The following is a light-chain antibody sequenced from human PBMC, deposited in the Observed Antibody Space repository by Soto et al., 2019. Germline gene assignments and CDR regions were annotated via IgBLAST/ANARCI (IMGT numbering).Light chain of an antibody. CDR2: DAS. V-gene: IGKV1-5*01. Sequence: DINITQSPSTRIAYIRNRVTKTCRASQSVNSRLAWFQLKPGKVPKLLIYDASTSESGVPSRFRGSGSGTEFTLTISSLQLDDFATYSCQGYYSYFPTFGQGTKVDIK. CDR1: QSVNSR. CDR3: QGYYSYFPT. J-gene: IGKJ1*01.